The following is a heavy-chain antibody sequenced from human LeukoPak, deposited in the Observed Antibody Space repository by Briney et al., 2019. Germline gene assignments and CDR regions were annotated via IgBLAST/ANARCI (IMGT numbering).Heavy chain of an antibody. J-gene: IGHJ4*02. Sequence: GGSLRLSCAASGFTFSSYAMSWVRQAPGRGLEWVSAISGSGGSTYYADSVKGRFTISRDNSKNTLYLQMNSLRAEDTAVYYCAKAPIFGVVIGSFNYFDYWGQGTLVTVSS. CDR2: ISGSGGST. CDR3: AKAPIFGVVIGSFNYFDY. D-gene: IGHD3-3*01. CDR1: GFTFSSYA. V-gene: IGHV3-23*01.